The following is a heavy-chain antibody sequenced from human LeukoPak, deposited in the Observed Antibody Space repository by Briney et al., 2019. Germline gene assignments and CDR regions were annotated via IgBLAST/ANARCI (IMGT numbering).Heavy chain of an antibody. CDR3: AAGEGLDARDI. CDR2: INGNSDYV. V-gene: IGHV3-21*01. J-gene: IGHJ3*02. Sequence: GGSLRLSCAASGFPFSSYSMTWVRQAPGKGLEWLSLINGNSDYVYYVDSVRGRFTISRDNAKNSLYLEMKSLRPEDTALYYCAAGEGLDARDIWGQGTMVTVSS. D-gene: IGHD1-14*01. CDR1: GFPFSSYS.